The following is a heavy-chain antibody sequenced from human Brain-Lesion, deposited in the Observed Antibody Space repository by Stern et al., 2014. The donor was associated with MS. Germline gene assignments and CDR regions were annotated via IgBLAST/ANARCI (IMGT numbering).Heavy chain of an antibody. Sequence: VQLVQSGAEVKKPGASVKVSCKTSGYIFTGYYIHWVRQAPGQGLEWMAWINPNTGGKKYAQKFHGRVTMSRDTSISTAYVELSSLTSDDTAVYYCARDQRGITIFGVVTDYYYLGMDVWGQGTTVTVSS. D-gene: IGHD3-3*01. CDR1: GYIFTGYY. CDR2: INPNTGGK. CDR3: ARDQRGITIFGVVTDYYYLGMDV. V-gene: IGHV1-2*02. J-gene: IGHJ6*02.